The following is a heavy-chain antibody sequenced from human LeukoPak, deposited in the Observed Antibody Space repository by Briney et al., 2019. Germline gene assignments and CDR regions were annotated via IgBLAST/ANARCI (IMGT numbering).Heavy chain of an antibody. V-gene: IGHV3-7*01. Sequence: PGGSLRLSCAASGFTFRSYWMSWVRQAPGEGLEWVANINQGGSVQYYMDSVKGRFTISRDGAKNSLYVQMNSLRDEDTAVYYCARVEYSGWNLEYWGQGTLVTVSS. D-gene: IGHD5-12*01. CDR3: ARVEYSGWNLEY. CDR1: GFTFRSYW. J-gene: IGHJ4*02. CDR2: INQGGSVQ.